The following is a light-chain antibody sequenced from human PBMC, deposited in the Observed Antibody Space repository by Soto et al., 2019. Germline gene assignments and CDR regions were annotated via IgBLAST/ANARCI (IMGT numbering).Light chain of an antibody. CDR2: GAS. CDR1: QSVSSN. J-gene: IGKJ2*01. V-gene: IGKV3-15*01. CDR3: QQYNNWPYT. Sequence: EIVMTQSPDTLSVSLGERATLSCRASQSVSSNLAWYQQKPGQAPRLLIFGASTRATGLPARFSGSGSGTEFTLTISILQSEDFAVYHCQQYNNWPYTFGQGTTLEIK.